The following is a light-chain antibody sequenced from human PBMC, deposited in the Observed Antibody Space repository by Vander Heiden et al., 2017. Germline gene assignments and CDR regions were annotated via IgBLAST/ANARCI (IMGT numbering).Light chain of an antibody. J-gene: IGKJ1*01. Sequence: VMTQSPATLSVSPGERATLSCRASQSVSSNLAWYQQKPGQAPRILIYGAATRATGIPARFSGSGSGTEVTLTISSLQSEDFAVYYCQQYNNWPPWTFGQGTKVEIK. CDR1: QSVSSN. V-gene: IGKV3-15*01. CDR2: GAA. CDR3: QQYNNWPPWT.